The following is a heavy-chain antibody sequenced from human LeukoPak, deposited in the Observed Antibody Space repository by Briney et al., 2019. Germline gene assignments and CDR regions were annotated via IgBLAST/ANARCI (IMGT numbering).Heavy chain of an antibody. Sequence: GESLKISCKGSGYRFTKSWIGWVRQMPGKGLEWMGIIYPADSDTKYSPSFQGQVTISADKSISTAYLQWSSLKASDTAIYYCARQGPATLYYYYYYMDVWGKGTTVTVSS. J-gene: IGHJ6*03. V-gene: IGHV5-51*01. CDR1: GYRFTKSW. CDR3: ARQGPATLYYYYYYMDV. D-gene: IGHD2-2*01. CDR2: IYPADSDT.